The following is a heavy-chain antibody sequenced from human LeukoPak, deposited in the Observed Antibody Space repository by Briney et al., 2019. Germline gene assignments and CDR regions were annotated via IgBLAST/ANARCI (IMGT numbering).Heavy chain of an antibody. D-gene: IGHD3-10*01. V-gene: IGHV4-59*11. CDR1: GGSMIDHY. CDR3: ARDTHEYGSGSYYDDTFDS. CDR2: MHHSGKA. J-gene: IGHJ3*02. Sequence: SETLSLTCTVSGGSMIDHYWSWVRQPPGKGLEWVGYMHHSGKANSNPSLKSRVTISVDTSKNQVPLKLSSVTAADTAVYYCARDTHEYGSGSYYDDTFDSWGQGTLVTVSS.